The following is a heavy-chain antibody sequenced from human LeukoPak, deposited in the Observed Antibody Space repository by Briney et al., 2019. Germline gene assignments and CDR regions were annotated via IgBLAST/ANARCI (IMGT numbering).Heavy chain of an antibody. J-gene: IGHJ5*02. V-gene: IGHV1-18*01. D-gene: IGHD1-26*01. CDR3: ARDTGSNFFDP. Sequence: GASVKASCKASGYSXTSYGISWGRQAPGQGLEWMGWISTYNAKTKYAQNLQGRVAMATDTSTSTVHMELRSLTSDDTAVYYCARDTGSNFFDPWGQGTLVTVAS. CDR1: GYSXTSYG. CDR2: ISTYNAKT.